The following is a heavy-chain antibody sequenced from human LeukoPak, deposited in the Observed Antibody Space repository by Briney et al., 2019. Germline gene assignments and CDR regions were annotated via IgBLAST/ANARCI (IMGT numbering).Heavy chain of an antibody. J-gene: IGHJ4*02. CDR2: ISGSGGST. D-gene: IGHD4-23*01. V-gene: IGHV3-23*01. CDR3: AKVLSRYYGGNSGGYFDY. Sequence: GGSLRLSCAASGFTFSSYAMSWVLQAPGKGLEWVSAISGSGGSTYYADSVKGRFTISRDNSKNTLYLQMNSLRAEDTAVYYCAKVLSRYYGGNSGGYFDYWGQGTLVTVSS. CDR1: GFTFSSYA.